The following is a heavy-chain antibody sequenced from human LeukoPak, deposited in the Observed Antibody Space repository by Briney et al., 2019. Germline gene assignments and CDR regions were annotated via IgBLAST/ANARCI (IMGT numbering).Heavy chain of an antibody. V-gene: IGHV4-34*01. CDR2: INHSGST. Sequence: SETLSLTCTVSGGPISSYYWSWIRQPAGKGLEWIGEINHSGSTNYNPSLKSRVTISVDTSKNQFSLKLSFVTAADTAVYYCARRRGGIAAAGRGGSYYFDYWGQGTLVTVSS. D-gene: IGHD6-13*01. CDR1: GGPISSYY. J-gene: IGHJ4*02. CDR3: ARRRGGIAAAGRGGSYYFDY.